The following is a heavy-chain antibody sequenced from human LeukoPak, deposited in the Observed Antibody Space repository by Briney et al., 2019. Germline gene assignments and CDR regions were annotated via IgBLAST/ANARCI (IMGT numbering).Heavy chain of an antibody. V-gene: IGHV3-23*01. CDR1: EFSFSSYA. D-gene: IGHD2-15*01. Sequence: GGSLRLSCAASEFSFSSYAMSWVRQAPGKGPEWVSTITSNSETTHYADSVRGRFTISRDNSKNTLYLQMNSLRAEDTAVYYCANDLWNGSMDVWGKGTTVTVAS. CDR2: ITSNSETT. CDR3: ANDLWNGSMDV. J-gene: IGHJ6*03.